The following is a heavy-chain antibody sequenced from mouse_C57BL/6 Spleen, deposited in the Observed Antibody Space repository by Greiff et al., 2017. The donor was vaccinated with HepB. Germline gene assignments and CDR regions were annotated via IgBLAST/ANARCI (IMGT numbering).Heavy chain of an antibody. J-gene: IGHJ2*01. D-gene: IGHD3-2*01. V-gene: IGHV5-16*01. CDR2: INYDSSST. Sequence: EVMLVESEGGLVQPGSSMKLSCTASGFTFSDYYMAWVRQVPEKGLEWVANINYDSSSTYYLDPLKSRFIISRDNAKNILYLQMSSLTSEDTATYYCARASLETGYFDYWGQGTTLTVS. CDR3: ARASLETGYFDY. CDR1: GFTFSDYY.